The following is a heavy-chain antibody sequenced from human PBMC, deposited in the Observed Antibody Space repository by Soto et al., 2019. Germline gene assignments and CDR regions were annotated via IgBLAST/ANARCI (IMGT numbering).Heavy chain of an antibody. J-gene: IGHJ5*02. CDR2: INPNSGGT. CDR1: GYTFTGYY. CDR3: ARSSAPPPTRMVVVITPKGDWFDP. Sequence: QVQLVQSGAEVKKPGASVKVSCKASGYTFTGYYMHWVRQAPGQGLEWMGWINPNSGGTNYAQKFQGWVTMTRDTSISTAYMELSRLRSDDTAVYYCARSSAPPPTRMVVVITPKGDWFDPWGQGTLVTVSS. V-gene: IGHV1-2*04. D-gene: IGHD3-22*01.